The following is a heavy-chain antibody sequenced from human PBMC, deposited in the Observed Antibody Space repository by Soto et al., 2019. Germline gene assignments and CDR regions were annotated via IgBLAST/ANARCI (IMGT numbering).Heavy chain of an antibody. D-gene: IGHD6-19*01. CDR3: AKDCSGRSAHAFAI. CDR2: ISWNSGSI. CDR1: GFTFDDYA. Sequence: GGSRRLSCAASGFTFDDYAMHWVRQAPGKGLEWVSGISWNSGSIGYADSVKGRFTISRDNAKNSLYLQMNSLRAEDTALYYCAKDCSGRSAHAFAIWGQGTMVPVSS. J-gene: IGHJ3*02. V-gene: IGHV3-9*01.